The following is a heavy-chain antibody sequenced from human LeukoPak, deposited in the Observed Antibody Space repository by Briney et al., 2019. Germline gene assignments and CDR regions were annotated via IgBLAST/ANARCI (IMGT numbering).Heavy chain of an antibody. Sequence: LETLSLTCTVSGGPIISHYWTWIRQSPVKGLEWIGDISNRGSTSYNPPLKSRVTISIDTSKNQFSLNLSSVTAADTAVYYCGRDALVGYLSFYYMDVWGKGTTVTV. J-gene: IGHJ6*03. CDR3: GRDALVGYLSFYYMDV. V-gene: IGHV4-59*11. CDR2: ISNRGST. CDR1: GGPIISHY. D-gene: IGHD2-15*01.